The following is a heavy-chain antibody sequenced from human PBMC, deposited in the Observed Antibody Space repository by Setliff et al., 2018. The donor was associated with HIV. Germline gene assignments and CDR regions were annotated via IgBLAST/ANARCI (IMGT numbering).Heavy chain of an antibody. J-gene: IGHJ6*03. CDR3: ARVADPRVIPYHYYMDV. CDR2: ISPEGNKK. D-gene: IGHD3-10*01. CDR1: GFTFSDFW. V-gene: IGHV3-7*01. Sequence: GESLKISCAASGFTFSDFWMYWVRQAPGKGLEWVGNISPEGNKKYYVDSVKGRFTSSRDNAKSSLFLHMSSLRAEDTAVYYCARVADPRVIPYHYYMDVWGTGTTVTVSS.